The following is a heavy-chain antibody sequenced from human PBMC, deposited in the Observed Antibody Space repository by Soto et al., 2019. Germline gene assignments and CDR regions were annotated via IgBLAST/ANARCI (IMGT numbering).Heavy chain of an antibody. CDR3: ARDYYGMDG. CDR2: TYQSGSA. CDR1: GGSLSSGGSS. Sequence: SETLSLTCIVSGGSLSSGGSSWTWIRQSPGKGLEWIGYTYQSGSASYNPSLKSRVTISVDRSKNQFSLNLTSVTAADTAVYYCARDYYGMDGWGQGTTVTVAS. J-gene: IGHJ6*02. V-gene: IGHV4-30-2*06.